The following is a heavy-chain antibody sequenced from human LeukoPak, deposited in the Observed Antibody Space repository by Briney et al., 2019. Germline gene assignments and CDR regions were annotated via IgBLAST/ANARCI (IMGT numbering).Heavy chain of an antibody. V-gene: IGHV3-48*03. Sequence: GGSLRLSCAASGFTFSSYEMNWVRQAPGKGLEWVSYISSSGSTIYYADSVKGRFTISRDNAKNSLYLQMNSLRAEDTAVYYCARVSSTSCYLWGQGTLVTVSS. J-gene: IGHJ4*02. CDR2: ISSSGSTI. CDR3: ARVSSTSCYL. D-gene: IGHD2-2*01. CDR1: GFTFSSYE.